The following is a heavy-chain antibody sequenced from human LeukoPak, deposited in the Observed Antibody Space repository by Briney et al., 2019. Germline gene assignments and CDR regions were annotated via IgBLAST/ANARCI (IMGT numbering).Heavy chain of an antibody. CDR2: IYSGGST. D-gene: IGHD3-10*01. CDR1: GFTFSNYA. V-gene: IGHV3-66*01. CDR3: ATWLPPFDY. J-gene: IGHJ4*02. Sequence: GGSLRLSCAASGFTFSNYAMSWVRQAPGKGLEWVSIIYSGGSTYYADSVKGRVTISRDNSMNTLYLQMNSLRVEDTAVYYCATWLPPFDYWGQGTLVTVSS.